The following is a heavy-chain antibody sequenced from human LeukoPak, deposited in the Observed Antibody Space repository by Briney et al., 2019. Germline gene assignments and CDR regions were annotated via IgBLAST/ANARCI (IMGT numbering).Heavy chain of an antibody. CDR3: AHRPPFGYSYGYPTFDY. V-gene: IGHV2-5*02. CDR1: GFSLSTSGVG. CDR2: IYWDDDK. Sequence: SGPTLVNPTQTLTLTCTFSGFSLSTSGVGVVWIRQPPGKALEWLALIYWDDDKRYSPSLKSRLTITKDTSKNQVVLTMTNMDPVDTATYYCAHRPPFGYSYGYPTFDYWGQGTLVTVSS. J-gene: IGHJ4*02. D-gene: IGHD5-18*01.